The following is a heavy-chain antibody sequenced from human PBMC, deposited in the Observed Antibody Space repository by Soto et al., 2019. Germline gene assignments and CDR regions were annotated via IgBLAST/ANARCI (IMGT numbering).Heavy chain of an antibody. CDR1: GYTFRDYY. V-gene: IGHV1-46*01. Sequence: ASVKVSCKASGYTFRDYYMHWVRQAPGQGLEWMGMINPSGGGAWYTQKFQGRVTMTRDTYTSTVYMELSSLRSEDTAVYYCARDSCGGDCPLGYWGQGTLLTVSS. D-gene: IGHD2-21*02. CDR3: ARDSCGGDCPLGY. J-gene: IGHJ4*02. CDR2: INPSGGGA.